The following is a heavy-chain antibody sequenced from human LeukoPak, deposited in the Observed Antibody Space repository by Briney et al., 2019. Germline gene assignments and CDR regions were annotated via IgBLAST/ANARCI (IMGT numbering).Heavy chain of an antibody. CDR2: ISSSSSTI. Sequence: GGSLRLSCAASGFTFSGYAMSWVRQAPGKGLEWVSYISSSSSTIYYADSVKGRFTISRDNAKNSLYLQMNSLRAEDTAVYYCASRSGSYYRDAFDIWGQGTMVTVSS. CDR3: ASRSGSYYRDAFDI. CDR1: GFTFSGYA. V-gene: IGHV3-48*04. D-gene: IGHD1-26*01. J-gene: IGHJ3*02.